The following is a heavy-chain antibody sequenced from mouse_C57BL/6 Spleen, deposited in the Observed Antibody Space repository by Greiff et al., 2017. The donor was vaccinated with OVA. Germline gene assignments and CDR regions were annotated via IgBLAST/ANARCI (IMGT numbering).Heavy chain of an antibody. CDR2: IWTGGGT. V-gene: IGHV2-9-1*01. J-gene: IGHJ2*01. CDR1: GFSLTSYA. D-gene: IGHD2-2*01. CDR3: ARRMVTSCSFAY. Sequence: VQLQQSGPGLVAPSQSLSITCTVSGFSLTSYAISWVRQPPGKGLEWLGVIWTGGGTNYNSALKSRPSISKDNSKRQVFLKMNSLQTADTATYYCARRMVTSCSFAYWGQGTTLTVSA.